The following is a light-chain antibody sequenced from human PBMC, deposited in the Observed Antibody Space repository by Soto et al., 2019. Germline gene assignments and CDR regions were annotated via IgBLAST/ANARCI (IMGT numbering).Light chain of an antibody. Sequence: EIVLTQSPGTLSLSPWESATLSCRASQSVSSSYLAWYQQIPGQAPRLLIYGASSRATGIPYRFSGSGSGTDFTLTISRLEPEDFAVYYCQQYGSSLYTFGQGTKLEIK. J-gene: IGKJ2*01. V-gene: IGKV3-20*01. CDR2: GAS. CDR3: QQYGSSLYT. CDR1: QSVSSSY.